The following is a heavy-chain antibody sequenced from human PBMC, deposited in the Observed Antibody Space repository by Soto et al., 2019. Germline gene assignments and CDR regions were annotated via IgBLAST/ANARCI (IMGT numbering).Heavy chain of an antibody. Sequence: KPSETLSLTCTVSGGSLSSFYWSWIRQPAGQGQEWVGRIYGSGRAAYNPTLNSRVPVTIEVYLTKFSLNLSPVTVAATAASVCARSGKGVVRGPIGSPAGWFDPWGRGTLVTVS. D-gene: IGHD3-10*01. V-gene: IGHV4-4*07. CDR2: IYGSGRA. CDR3: ARSGKGVVRGPIGSPAGWFDP. J-gene: IGHJ5*02. CDR1: GGSLSSFY.